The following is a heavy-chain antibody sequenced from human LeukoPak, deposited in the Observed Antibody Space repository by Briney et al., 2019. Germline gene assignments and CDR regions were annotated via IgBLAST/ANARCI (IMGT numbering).Heavy chain of an antibody. D-gene: IGHD3-22*01. CDR3: ARGASGYYDSSEDY. CDR2: IYHSGST. Sequence: PSETLSLTCAVSGYSISSGYYWGWIRQPPGKGLEWIGSIYHSGSTYYNPSLKSRVTISVDTSKNQFSLKLSSVTAADTAVYYCARGASGYYDSSEDYWGQGTLVTVPS. CDR1: GYSISSGYY. J-gene: IGHJ4*02. V-gene: IGHV4-38-2*01.